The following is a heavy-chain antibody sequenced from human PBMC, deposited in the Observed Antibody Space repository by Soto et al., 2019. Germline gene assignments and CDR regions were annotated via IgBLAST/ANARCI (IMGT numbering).Heavy chain of an antibody. J-gene: IGHJ6*02. D-gene: IGHD3-3*02. CDR1: GGTFSTSA. CDR2: IMPVLATP. CDR3: ARDKDRQQLGGNYYYVLDV. V-gene: IGHV1-69*12. Sequence: QVQLMQSGAEVKKPGSSVKVSCKASGGTFSTSAISWVRQAPGEGLEWVGGIMPVLATPDYAQKFQGRVTISAAQSTTTAYLELTSLRPDDTAVYYCARDKDRQQLGGNYYYVLDVWGQGTAITVSS.